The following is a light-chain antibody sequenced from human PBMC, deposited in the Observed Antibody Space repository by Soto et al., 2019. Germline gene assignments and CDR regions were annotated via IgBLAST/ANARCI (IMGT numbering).Light chain of an antibody. Sequence: DIVMTQSPDSLAVSLGERATINCKSSQSVLYSSNNKNYLVWYQQKPGQPPKLLISWASTRESGVPDRFSGSGSGTDVTLTISSLQAEDVAVYYCQQYYTTPLTFGGGTKVEI. J-gene: IGKJ4*01. V-gene: IGKV4-1*01. CDR2: WAS. CDR1: QSVLYSSNNKNY. CDR3: QQYYTTPLT.